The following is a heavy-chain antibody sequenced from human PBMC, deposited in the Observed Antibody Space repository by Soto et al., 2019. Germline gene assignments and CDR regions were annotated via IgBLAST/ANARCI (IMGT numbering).Heavy chain of an antibody. D-gene: IGHD5-12*01. CDR3: ARESGYDSPTAVPFDY. V-gene: IGHV1-18*01. J-gene: IGHJ4*02. Sequence: ASVKVSCKASGYTFTSYGISWVRQAPGQGLEWMGWISAYNGNTNYAQKLQGRVTMTTDTSTSTAYMELRSLRSDDTAVYYCARESGYDSPTAVPFDYWGQGTLVTVSS. CDR2: ISAYNGNT. CDR1: GYTFTSYG.